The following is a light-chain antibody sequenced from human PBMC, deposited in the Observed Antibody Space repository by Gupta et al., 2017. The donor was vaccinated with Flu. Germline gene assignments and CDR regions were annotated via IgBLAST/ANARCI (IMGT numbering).Light chain of an antibody. Sequence: SALTQPPSVSGSPGQSGTISCTGTSSDIGSYNRVSWYQQHPGTAPKLMIYEVSNRPAGVPDRFSGSKSGNTASLTISGLQSEDEADYYCSSYTSSSTYVFGTGTKVTVL. CDR3: SSYTSSSTYV. J-gene: IGLJ1*01. V-gene: IGLV2-18*02. CDR1: SSDIGSYNR. CDR2: EVS.